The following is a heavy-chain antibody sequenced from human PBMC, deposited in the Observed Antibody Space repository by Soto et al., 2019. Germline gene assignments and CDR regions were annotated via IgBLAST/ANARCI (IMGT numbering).Heavy chain of an antibody. CDR2: ISAYNGNT. Sequence: QVQLVQSGAEVKKPGASVKVSCKASGYTFTSYGISWVRQAPGQGLAWMGWISAYNGNTNYAQKLQGRVTMTTDTSTSTAYMELRRLRSDDPAVYYCARHAGLWELVDAFDIWGQGTMVTVSS. J-gene: IGHJ3*02. V-gene: IGHV1-18*01. CDR3: ARHAGLWELVDAFDI. D-gene: IGHD1-26*01. CDR1: GYTFTSYG.